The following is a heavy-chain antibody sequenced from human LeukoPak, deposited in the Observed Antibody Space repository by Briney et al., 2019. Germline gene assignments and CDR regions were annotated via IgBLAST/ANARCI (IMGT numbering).Heavy chain of an antibody. J-gene: IGHJ3*02. CDR1: GGTFSSYA. CDR3: ARWNWNGAFDI. D-gene: IGHD1-1*01. CDR2: IIPIFGTA. V-gene: IGHV1-69*13. Sequence: SVKVSCKASGGTFSSYAISWVRQAPGQGLEWMGGIIPIFGTANYAQKFQGRVTITADESTSTAYMELNSLRAEDTAVYYCARWNWNGAFDIWGQGTMVTVSS.